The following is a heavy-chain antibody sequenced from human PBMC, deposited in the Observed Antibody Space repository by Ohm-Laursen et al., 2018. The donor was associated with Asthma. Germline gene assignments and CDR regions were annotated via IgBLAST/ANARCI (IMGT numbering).Heavy chain of an antibody. V-gene: IGHV3-30-3*01. CDR2: GGSYYDGGLK. CDR1: GFTFRSYA. Sequence: RSLRLSCTAFGFTFRSYAMHWVRQAPGKGLEWVAVGGSYYDGGLKYYADSVNGRFTVSRDDSKNTPYLQMNSLRPDDTAVYYCARDVMEWYLPAFDFWGQGTLVTVSS. CDR3: ARDVMEWYLPAFDF. J-gene: IGHJ4*02. D-gene: IGHD3-3*01.